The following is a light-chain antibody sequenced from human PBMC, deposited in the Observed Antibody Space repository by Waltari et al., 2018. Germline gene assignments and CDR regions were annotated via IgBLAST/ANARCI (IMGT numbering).Light chain of an antibody. J-gene: IGLJ2*01. V-gene: IGLV2-14*03. CDR3: SSYTSSSTFV. Sequence: QSALTQPASVSGSPGPSITISCTGTSRDVGGSNYVSWYQQHPGKAPKLMISDVNKRPSGVSNRFSGSKSGNTASLTISGLQAEDEADYYCSSYTSSSTFVFGGGTTLTVL. CDR2: DVN. CDR1: SRDVGGSNY.